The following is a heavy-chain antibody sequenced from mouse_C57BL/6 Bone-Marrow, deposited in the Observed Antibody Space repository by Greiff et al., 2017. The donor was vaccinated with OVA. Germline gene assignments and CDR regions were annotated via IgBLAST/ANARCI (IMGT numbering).Heavy chain of an antibody. CDR2: IDPSDSET. D-gene: IGHD1-1*01. CDR1: GYTFTSYW. J-gene: IGHJ2*01. V-gene: IGHV1-52*01. CDR3: ALTTVVASDY. Sequence: QVQLQQSGAELVRPGSSVKLSCKASGYTFTSYWMHWVKQRPIQGLEWIGNIDPSDSETHYNQKFKDKATLTVDKSSSTAYMQLSSLTSEDSAVYYCALTTVVASDYWGQGTTLTVSS.